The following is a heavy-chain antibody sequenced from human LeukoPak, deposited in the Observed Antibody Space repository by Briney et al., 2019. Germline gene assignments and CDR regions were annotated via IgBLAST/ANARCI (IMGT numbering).Heavy chain of an antibody. CDR3: AKDHVVLIAGGFDP. CDR2: ISGSGGRT. CDR1: GFIFSRYA. D-gene: IGHD2-8*01. J-gene: IGHJ5*02. Sequence: GGSLRLYCAASGFIFSRYAMSWVRQAPGKGLEWVSGISGSGGRTYYADSVKGRFTISRDNSKNTLYLQMNSLRAEDTAVYYCAKDHVVLIAGGFDPWGQGTLVTVSA. V-gene: IGHV3-23*01.